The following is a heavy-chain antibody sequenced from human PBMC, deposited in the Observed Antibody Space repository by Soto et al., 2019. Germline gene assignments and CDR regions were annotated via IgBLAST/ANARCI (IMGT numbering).Heavy chain of an antibody. J-gene: IGHJ4*02. CDR3: ARGRGPTVAATGYFDF. D-gene: IGHD6-19*01. V-gene: IGHV3-23*01. Sequence: EVQLLESGGGLVQPGGSLRLSCVASGLTFSSYAMTWVRQAPGKGLEWVSLSSGRVEHTYYADSVKGRVNISRDKSKITLYLQMDSLSAEDTAVYYSARGRGPTVAATGYFDFWGQGTLVTVSS. CDR1: GLTFSSYA. CDR2: SSGRVEHT.